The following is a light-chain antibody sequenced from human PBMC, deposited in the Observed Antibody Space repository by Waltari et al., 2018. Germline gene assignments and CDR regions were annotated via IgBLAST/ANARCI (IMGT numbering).Light chain of an antibody. CDR1: SSDVGRYDF. V-gene: IGLV2-14*01. CDR3: SSYTSISTSVV. J-gene: IGLJ2*01. Sequence: QSALTQPASVSGSPGQSITISCTGTSSDVGRYDFVSWYQQNPGKAPKLVIYDVYYRPSGVSHRFSASKSGNTASLTISGLQTEDEADYYCSSYTSISTSVVFGGGTKLTVL. CDR2: DVY.